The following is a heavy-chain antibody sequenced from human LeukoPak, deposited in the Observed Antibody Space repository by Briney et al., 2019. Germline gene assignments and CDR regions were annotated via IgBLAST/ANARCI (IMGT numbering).Heavy chain of an antibody. CDR3: ARGLSSSWYWLDP. D-gene: IGHD6-13*01. Sequence: PSGTLSLTCAVSGGSISSSNWWSWVRQPPGKGLEWIGEIYHSGNTNYNPSLKSRVTILVDTSKNQFSLKLTSVTAADTAVYYCARGLSSSWYWLDPWGQGTLVTVSS. CDR1: GGSISSSNW. J-gene: IGHJ5*02. V-gene: IGHV4-4*02. CDR2: IYHSGNT.